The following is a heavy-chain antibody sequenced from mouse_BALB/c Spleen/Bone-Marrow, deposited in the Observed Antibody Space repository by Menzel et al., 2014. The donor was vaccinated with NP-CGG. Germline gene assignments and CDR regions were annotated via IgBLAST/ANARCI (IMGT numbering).Heavy chain of an antibody. CDR3: ARNGNFFAMDP. CDR1: GFSLTRYG. J-gene: IGHJ4*01. CDR2: IWSDGST. V-gene: IGHV2-6-1*01. Sequence: QVQLKESGPGLVAPSQSLSITCTISGFSLTRYGVHWVRQPPGKGLEWLVVIWSDGSTTYNSTLKSRLSITKDNSKSQVFLKMNSLQTDDTAMYYCARNGNFFAMDPWGQGTSVTVSS. D-gene: IGHD2-1*01.